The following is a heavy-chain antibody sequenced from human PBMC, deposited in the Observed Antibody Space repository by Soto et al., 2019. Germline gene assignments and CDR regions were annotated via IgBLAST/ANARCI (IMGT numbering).Heavy chain of an antibody. CDR3: AKEGTAEWIHYYYPTDV. CDR2: ISGSGGSR. D-gene: IGHD5-18*01. V-gene: IGHV3-23*01. CDR1: GFNFSSFA. J-gene: IGHJ6*02. Sequence: VGSLRLSCAGSGFNFSSFAMTWVRQAPGKGLEWVSTISGSGGSRFYADSVKGRFTLTRDNSKDTVYLQMNSLRVEDTAFYYCAKEGTAEWIHYYYPTDVWGQGTLVTV.